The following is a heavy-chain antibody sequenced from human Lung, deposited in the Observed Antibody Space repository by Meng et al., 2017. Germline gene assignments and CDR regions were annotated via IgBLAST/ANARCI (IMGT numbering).Heavy chain of an antibody. J-gene: IGHJ4*02. V-gene: IGHV3-21*01. CDR2: ISSSST. Sequence: EVQLVESGGGLVKPGGSLRLSCAASGFTFSSYSMNWVRQAPGNGLEWVSSISSSSTYADSVKGRFTISRDNAKNSLYLQMNSLRAEDTAVYYCARGRVVVAATPSDYWGQGTLVTVSS. CDR3: ARGRVVVAATPSDY. D-gene: IGHD2-15*01. CDR1: GFTFSSYS.